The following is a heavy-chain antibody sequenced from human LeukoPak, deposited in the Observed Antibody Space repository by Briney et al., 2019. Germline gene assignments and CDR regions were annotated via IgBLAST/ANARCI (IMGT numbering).Heavy chain of an antibody. D-gene: IGHD2-2*01. Sequence: PGGSLRLSCAASGFTFSSYAMSWVRQAPGKGLEWVAFIRYDGSNKYYADSVKGRFTISRDNSKNTLYLQMNSLRAEDTAVYYCPAAIVSLPAYYFDYWGQGTLVTVSS. CDR3: PAAIVSLPAYYFDY. J-gene: IGHJ4*02. CDR2: IRYDGSNK. CDR1: GFTFSSYA. V-gene: IGHV3-30*02.